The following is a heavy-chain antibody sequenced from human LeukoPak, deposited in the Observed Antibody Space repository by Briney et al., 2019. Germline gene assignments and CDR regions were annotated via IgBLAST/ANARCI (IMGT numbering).Heavy chain of an antibody. V-gene: IGHV4-30-2*01. CDR2: IYHSGST. CDR1: GGSISSGGYS. J-gene: IGHJ4*02. Sequence: SETLSLTCAVSGGSISSGGYSWSWIRQPPGKGLEWIGYIYHSGSTYYNPSLKSRVTISVDRSKNQFSLKLSSVTAADTAVYYCVRGDDILTGRLDYWGQGTLVTVSS. D-gene: IGHD3-9*01. CDR3: VRGDDILTGRLDY.